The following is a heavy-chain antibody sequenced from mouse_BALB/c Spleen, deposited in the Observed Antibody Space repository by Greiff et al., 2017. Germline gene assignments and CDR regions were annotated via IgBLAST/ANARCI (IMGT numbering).Heavy chain of an antibody. CDR2: ISYSGST. D-gene: IGHD1-1*01. CDR1: GYSITRVYA. V-gene: IGHV3-2*02. CDR3: ASPGGITTVEVGFAC. Sequence: EVQLVESGPGLVKPSQSLSLTCTVTGYSITRVYAWNWIRQFPGNKLEWMGYISYSGSTSYNPSLKSRISITRDTSKNQFFLQLNSVTTEDTATYYCASPGGITTVEVGFACWGQGTLVTVSA. J-gene: IGHJ3*01.